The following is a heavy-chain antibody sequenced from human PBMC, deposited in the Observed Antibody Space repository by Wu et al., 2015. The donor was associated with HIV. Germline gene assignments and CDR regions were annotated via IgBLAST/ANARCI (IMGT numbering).Heavy chain of an antibody. CDR2: INPRSGGT. V-gene: IGHV1-2*02. CDR3: ARDGGGDGYNSDY. D-gene: IGHD5-24*01. Sequence: QVQLVQSGAEVKKPGASVKVSCKASGYTFTGYFMHWVRQAPGQGLEWMGWINPRSGGTDYAQKFQGRVTMTRDTSTSTVYMELRSLRSDDTAVYYCARDGGGDGYNSDYWGQGTLVTVSS. CDR1: GYTFTGYF. J-gene: IGHJ4*02.